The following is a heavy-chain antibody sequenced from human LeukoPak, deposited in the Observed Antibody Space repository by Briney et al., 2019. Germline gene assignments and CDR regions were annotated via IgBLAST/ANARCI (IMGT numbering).Heavy chain of an antibody. J-gene: IGHJ6*03. V-gene: IGHV3-64*01. Sequence: GGSLRLSCVASGFTFSSYAMNWVRQAPGRGLEYVSTISSNGGSTFYANSVKGRVTISRDNSKNTLYLQMGSLRAEDMAVYYCAREPYYMDVWGKGTTVTVSS. CDR1: GFTFSSYA. CDR2: ISSNGGST. CDR3: AREPYYMDV.